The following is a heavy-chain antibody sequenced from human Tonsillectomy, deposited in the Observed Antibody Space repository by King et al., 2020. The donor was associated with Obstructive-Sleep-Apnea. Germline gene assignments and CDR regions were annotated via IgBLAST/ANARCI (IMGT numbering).Heavy chain of an antibody. Sequence: VQLVESGGGLVQPGGSLRLSCAASGFTFSSYSMNWVRQAPGKGLEWISYISSSSRTIYYAESVKGRFTISRDNAKNSLHLQMNSLRAEDTAVYYCANGLRAAGLGDAFDIWGQGTMVTVS. CDR1: GFTFSSYS. CDR2: ISSSSRTI. CDR3: ANGLRAAGLGDAFDI. J-gene: IGHJ3*02. D-gene: IGHD6-13*01. V-gene: IGHV3-48*04.